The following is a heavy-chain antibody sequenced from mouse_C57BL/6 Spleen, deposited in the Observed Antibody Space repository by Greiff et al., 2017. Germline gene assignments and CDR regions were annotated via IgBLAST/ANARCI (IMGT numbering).Heavy chain of an antibody. CDR1: GFTFTDYY. Sequence: EVQLVESGGGLVQPGGSLSLSCAASGFTFTDYYMSWVRQPPGKALEWLGFIRNKANGYTTEYSASVKGRFTISRDNSQSILYLQMNALRAEDSATYYCARYWGNQFSYYYAMDYWGQGTSVTVSS. CDR3: ARYWGNQFSYYYAMDY. D-gene: IGHD2-1*01. J-gene: IGHJ4*01. V-gene: IGHV7-3*01. CDR2: IRNKANGYTT.